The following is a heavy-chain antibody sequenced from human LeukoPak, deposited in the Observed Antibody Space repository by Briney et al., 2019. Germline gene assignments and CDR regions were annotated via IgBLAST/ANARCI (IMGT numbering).Heavy chain of an antibody. CDR1: GGSISSYY. CDR3: ARDNGYGNPFDY. Sequence: SETLSLTRTVSGGSISSYYWSWIRQPPGKGLEWIGYIYYSGSTNYNPSLKSRVTISVDTSKNQFSLKLRSVTAADTAVCYCARDNGYGNPFDYWGQGTLVTVSS. D-gene: IGHD4-11*01. CDR2: IYYSGST. V-gene: IGHV4-59*01. J-gene: IGHJ4*02.